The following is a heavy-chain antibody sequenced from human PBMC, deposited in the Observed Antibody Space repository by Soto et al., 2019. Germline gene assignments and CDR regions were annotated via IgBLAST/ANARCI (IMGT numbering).Heavy chain of an antibody. CDR1: GYTFTGYY. V-gene: IGHV1-2*02. D-gene: IGHD5-18*01. CDR2: INPNSGGT. CDR3: ARDSTAYYYYGMDV. J-gene: IGHJ6*02. Sequence: ASVKVSCKASGYTFTGYYMHWVRQAPGQGLEWMGWINPNSGGTNYAQKFQGRVTMTRDTSISTAYMELSRLRSDDTAVYYCARDSTAYYYYGMDVWGQGTTVTV.